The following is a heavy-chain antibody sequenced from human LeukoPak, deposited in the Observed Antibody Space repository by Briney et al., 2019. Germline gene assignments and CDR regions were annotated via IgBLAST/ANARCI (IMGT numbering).Heavy chain of an antibody. CDR3: AKILVAAANGALGRFDC. V-gene: IGHV3-23*05. D-gene: IGHD2-15*01. CDR1: GFTSSSYA. CDR2: TVITGSST. J-gene: IGHJ4*02. Sequence: PRNSLRLSCAASGFTSSSYAMTWVRRAPGKGLEWVSSTVITGSSTYYADSVKGRFTISRDNSKNTLYLQMNSLRAEDTAIYYCAKILVAAANGALGRFDCWGQGALVTVSS.